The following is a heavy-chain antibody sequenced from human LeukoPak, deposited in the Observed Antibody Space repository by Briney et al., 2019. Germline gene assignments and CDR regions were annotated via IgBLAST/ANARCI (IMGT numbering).Heavy chain of an antibody. CDR1: GGSFSGYY. CDR2: INHSGST. CDR3: ARGNWKRTFDI. D-gene: IGHD1-20*01. J-gene: IGHJ3*02. V-gene: IGHV4-34*01. Sequence: PSETLSLTCAVYGGSFSGYYWSWIRQPPGKGPEWIGEINHSGSTNYNPSLKSRVTISVDTSKNQFSLKLSSVTAADTAVYYCARGNWKRTFDIWGQGTMVTVSS.